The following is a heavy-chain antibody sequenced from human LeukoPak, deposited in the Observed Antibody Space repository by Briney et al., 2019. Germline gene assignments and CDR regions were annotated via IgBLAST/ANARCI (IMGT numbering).Heavy chain of an antibody. J-gene: IGHJ6*04. CDR1: GFTFSSYE. CDR2: ISSSGSTI. Sequence: GGSLILSCAASGFTFSSYEMNWVRQAPGKGLEWVSYISSSGSTIHYADSVKGRFTISRDNAKNSLYLQMNSLRAEDTAVYYCARDLGYCTSTSCYSLYGMDVWGKGTTVTVSS. V-gene: IGHV3-48*03. D-gene: IGHD2-2*02. CDR3: ARDLGYCTSTSCYSLYGMDV.